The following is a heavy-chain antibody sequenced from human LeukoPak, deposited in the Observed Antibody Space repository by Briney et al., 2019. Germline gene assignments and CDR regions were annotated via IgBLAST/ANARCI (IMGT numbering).Heavy chain of an antibody. CDR3: ARGTHIVVVTAHWFDP. V-gene: IGHV4-34*01. J-gene: IGHJ5*02. CDR2: INQSGRT. D-gene: IGHD2-21*02. CDR1: GGSFSGYY. Sequence: KTSETLSLTCAVYGGSFSGYYWSWIRQPPGKGLEWIGEINQSGRTNYNPSLKSRVTMSLDTSKNQFSLKLSSVTAADTAVYYCARGTHIVVVTAHWFDPWGQGTLVTVSS.